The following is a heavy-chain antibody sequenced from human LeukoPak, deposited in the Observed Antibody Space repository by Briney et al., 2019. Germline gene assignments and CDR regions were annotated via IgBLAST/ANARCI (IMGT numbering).Heavy chain of an antibody. CDR1: GYTFTGYY. Sequence: ASVKVSCKASGYTFTGYYMHLVRQAPGQGREWMGWINPNSGGTNYAQKFRGRVTMTSDTSISTAYMELSRLRSDDTAVYYCARAEGGTIFGVVISWGQGTLVTVSS. CDR2: INPNSGGT. CDR3: ARAEGGTIFGVVIS. V-gene: IGHV1-2*02. D-gene: IGHD3-3*01. J-gene: IGHJ5*02.